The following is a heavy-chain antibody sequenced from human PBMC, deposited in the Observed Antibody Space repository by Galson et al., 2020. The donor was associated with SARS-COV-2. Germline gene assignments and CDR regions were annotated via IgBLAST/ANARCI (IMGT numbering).Heavy chain of an antibody. V-gene: IGHV1-2*02. CDR1: GYTFTGYY. CDR2: INPNSGGT. D-gene: IGHD5-18*01. Sequence: ASVKVSCKASGYTFTGYYMHWVRQAPGQGLEWMGWINPNSGGTNYAQKFQGRVTMTRDTSISTAYMELSRLRSDDTAVYYCARVNQWIQLWLPFDYLGQGTLVT. CDR3: ARVNQWIQLWLPFDY. J-gene: IGHJ4*02.